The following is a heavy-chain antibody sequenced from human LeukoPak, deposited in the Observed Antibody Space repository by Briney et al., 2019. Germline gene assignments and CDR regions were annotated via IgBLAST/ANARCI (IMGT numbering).Heavy chain of an antibody. V-gene: IGHV3-53*04. CDR1: GFTFSSYE. CDR2: IYSGGST. CDR3: ARGYYYDSRGHNSDAFDI. D-gene: IGHD3-22*01. J-gene: IGHJ3*02. Sequence: GGSLRLSCAASGFTFSSYEMNWVRQAPGKGLKWVSVIYSGGSTYYADSVKGRFTISRHTSKNTLYLQMTGLRAEDTAVYYCARGYYYDSRGHNSDAFDIWGQGTMVTVSS.